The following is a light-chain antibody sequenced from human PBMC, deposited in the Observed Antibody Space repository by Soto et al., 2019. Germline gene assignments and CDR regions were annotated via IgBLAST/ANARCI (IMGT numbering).Light chain of an antibody. J-gene: IGKJ1*01. V-gene: IGKV3-11*01. CDR1: QSVSSY. Sequence: EIVLTQSPATLSLSPGERATLSCRASQSVSSYLAWYQQKPGQAPRLLIYDASNRATGIPDRFSGSGSGTDFTLTISRLEPEDFAMYYCQQYGGSPWTFGQGTKVDIK. CDR2: DAS. CDR3: QQYGGSPWT.